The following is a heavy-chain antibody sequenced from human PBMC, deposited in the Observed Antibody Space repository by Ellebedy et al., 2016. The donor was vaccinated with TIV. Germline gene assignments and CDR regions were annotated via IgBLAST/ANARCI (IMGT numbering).Heavy chain of an antibody. CDR2: ISYDGSNK. D-gene: IGHD1-26*01. CDR1: GFTFSSYG. CDR3: AITRGIVGAGFIH. J-gene: IGHJ4*02. V-gene: IGHV3-30*03. Sequence: GESLKIPXAASGFTFSSYGMHWVRQAPGKGLEWVAVISYDGSNKYYADSVKGRFTISRDNSKNTLYLQMNSLRAEDTAVYYCAITRGIVGAGFIHWGQGTLVTVSS.